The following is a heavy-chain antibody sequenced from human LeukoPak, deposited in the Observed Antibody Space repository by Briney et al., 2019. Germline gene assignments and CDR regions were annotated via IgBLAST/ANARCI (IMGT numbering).Heavy chain of an antibody. Sequence: GALRLSCAASGFTFSSYEMNWVRQAPGKGLEWVSYISSSGSTIYYADSVKGRFTISRDNAKNSLYLQMNSLRAEDTAVYYCARVESYYDFWSGDYYYYMDVWGKGTTVTVSS. CDR2: ISSSGSTI. CDR1: GFTFSSYE. CDR3: ARVESYYDFWSGDYYYYMDV. V-gene: IGHV3-48*03. J-gene: IGHJ6*03. D-gene: IGHD3-3*01.